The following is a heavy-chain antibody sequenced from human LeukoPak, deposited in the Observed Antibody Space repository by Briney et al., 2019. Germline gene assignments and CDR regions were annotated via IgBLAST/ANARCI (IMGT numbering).Heavy chain of an antibody. CDR1: GFTFSSYA. J-gene: IGHJ4*02. CDR3: AKVHYEILTGYGIFDY. CDR2: ISGSGGST. Sequence: PGGSLRLSCAASGFTFSSYAMSWVRQAPGKGLEWVSAISGSGGSTYYADSVKGRFTISRDNSKNTLYLQMNSLRAEDTAVYYCAKVHYEILTGYGIFDYWGQGTLVTVSS. V-gene: IGHV3-23*01. D-gene: IGHD3-9*01.